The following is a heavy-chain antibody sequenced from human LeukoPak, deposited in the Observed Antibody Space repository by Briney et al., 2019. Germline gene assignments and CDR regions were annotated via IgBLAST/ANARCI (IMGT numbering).Heavy chain of an antibody. CDR1: GFTFTSYS. CDR3: ARDKVVGATYFDY. D-gene: IGHD1-26*01. V-gene: IGHV3-48*01. CDR2: ISSSSISI. J-gene: IGHJ4*02. Sequence: GGSLRLSCAASGFTFTSYSINWVRQIPGKGLEWVSYISSSSISIYYADSVKGRFTVSRDNAKNSLFLHMNSLRADDTAVYYCARDKVVGATYFDYWGQGTLVTVSS.